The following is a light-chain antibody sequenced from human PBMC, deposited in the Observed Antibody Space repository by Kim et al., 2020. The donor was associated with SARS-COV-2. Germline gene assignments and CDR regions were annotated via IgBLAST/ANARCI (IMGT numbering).Light chain of an antibody. J-gene: IGLJ3*02. CDR2: END. CDR1: SGTIAYNY. Sequence: NFMLTQAPSMSESPGKTVTLSCARSSGTIAYNYVQWYQQRPGSSPTTVIYENDRRPSGVPTRFSGSIDSSTNSASLTISGLTSEDEAGDYCQSYDSTMRVFGGGGQLAVL. V-gene: IGLV6-57*01. CDR3: QSYDSTMRV.